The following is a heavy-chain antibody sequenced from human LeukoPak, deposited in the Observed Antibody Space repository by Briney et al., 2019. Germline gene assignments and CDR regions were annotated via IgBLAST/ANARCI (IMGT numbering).Heavy chain of an antibody. V-gene: IGHV4-61*01. CDR2: IYYSGST. CDR1: GGSVSSGPYY. D-gene: IGHD3-10*01. CDR3: ATMVRGVHTYFGS. J-gene: IGHJ4*02. Sequence: SETLSLTCTVSGGSVSSGPYYWSWIRQPPGKGLVWIGYIYYSGSTNYNPSLKNRVTISADTSKNQFSLKLSSVTAADTAVYYCATMVRGVHTYFGSWGQGNLVAVSS.